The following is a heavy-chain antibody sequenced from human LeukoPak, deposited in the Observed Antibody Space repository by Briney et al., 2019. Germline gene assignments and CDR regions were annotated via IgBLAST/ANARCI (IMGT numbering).Heavy chain of an antibody. V-gene: IGHV3-49*03. D-gene: IGHD5-18*01. CDR1: GSTFGDYA. CDR3: TRSASRSRGYSYGDFDY. J-gene: IGHJ4*02. CDR2: IRSKAYGGTT. Sequence: GGSLRLSCTASGSTFGDYAMSWFRQAPGKGLEWVGFIRSKAYGGTTEHAASVKGRFTISRDDSKSIAYLQMNSLKTEDTAVYYCTRSASRSRGYSYGDFDYWGQGTLVTVSS.